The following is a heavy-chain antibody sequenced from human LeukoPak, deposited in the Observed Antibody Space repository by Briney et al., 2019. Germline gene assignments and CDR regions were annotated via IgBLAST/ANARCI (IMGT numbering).Heavy chain of an antibody. Sequence: TGGSLRLSCAASGFTSSSYWMSWVRQAPGKGLEWVANIKQDGSEKYYVDSVKGRFTISRDNAKNSLYLQMNSLRAEDTAVYYCARDRGSSGWYEFDHWGQGTLVAVSS. V-gene: IGHV3-7*01. CDR3: ARDRGSSGWYEFDH. D-gene: IGHD6-19*01. CDR2: IKQDGSEK. CDR1: GFTSSSYW. J-gene: IGHJ4*02.